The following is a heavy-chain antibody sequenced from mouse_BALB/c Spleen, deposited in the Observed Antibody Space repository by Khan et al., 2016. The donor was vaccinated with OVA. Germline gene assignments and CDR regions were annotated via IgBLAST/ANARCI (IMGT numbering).Heavy chain of an antibody. Sequence: QVQLKESGPGLVAPSQSLSITCTVSGFSLTNYGVNWVRQPPGKGLEWLGVIWGDGSTNSHQALISRVRISKDNSKSQVYCKLNSQQTDETATDYCVKFSPDYYARDYWGQGTTVTVSS. CDR2: IWGDGST. CDR1: GFSLTNYG. V-gene: IGHV2-3*01. CDR3: VKFSPDYYARDY. J-gene: IGHJ4*01.